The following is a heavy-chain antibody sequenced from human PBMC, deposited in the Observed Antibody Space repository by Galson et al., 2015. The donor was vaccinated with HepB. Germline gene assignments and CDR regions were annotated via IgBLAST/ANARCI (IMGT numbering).Heavy chain of an antibody. CDR1: GFTFDDYT. D-gene: IGHD4-17*01. CDR2: ISWDGGST. CDR3: AKDIDNVRAYGDYTGGFDY. Sequence: SLRLSCAASGFTFDDYTMHWVRQAPGKGLEWVSLISWDGGSTYYADSVKGRFTISRDNSKNSLYLQMNSLRTEDTALYYCAKDIDNVRAYGDYTGGFDYWGQGTLVTVSS. J-gene: IGHJ4*02. V-gene: IGHV3-43*01.